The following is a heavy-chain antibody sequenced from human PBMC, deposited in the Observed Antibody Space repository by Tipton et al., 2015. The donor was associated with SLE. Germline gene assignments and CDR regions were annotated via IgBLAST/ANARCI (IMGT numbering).Heavy chain of an antibody. CDR2: SHQSGST. D-gene: IGHD2-21*01. Sequence: TLSLTCAVYGGSLSGYYWSWIRQPPGKGPEWIGESHQSGSTNYHPSFKSRVTMSVDTSKNQFSLRLSSVTAADTAVYYCARPGEAYSWDAFDIWGQGTMVTVSS. J-gene: IGHJ3*02. CDR1: GGSLSGYY. CDR3: ARPGEAYSWDAFDI. V-gene: IGHV4-34*01.